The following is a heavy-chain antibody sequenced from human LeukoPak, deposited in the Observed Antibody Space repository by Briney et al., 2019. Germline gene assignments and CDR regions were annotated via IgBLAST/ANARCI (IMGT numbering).Heavy chain of an antibody. J-gene: IGHJ5*02. CDR3: ARMGSYCSGGSCYVLFDP. CDR2: IYYSGST. Sequence: SETLSLTCTVSGGSISSYYWSWIRQPPGKGLEWIGYIYYSGSTNYNPSLKSRVTISVDTSKNQFSLKLSSVTAADTAVYYCARMGSYCSGGSCYVLFDPWGQGTLVTVSS. V-gene: IGHV4-59*01. D-gene: IGHD2-15*01. CDR1: GGSISSYY.